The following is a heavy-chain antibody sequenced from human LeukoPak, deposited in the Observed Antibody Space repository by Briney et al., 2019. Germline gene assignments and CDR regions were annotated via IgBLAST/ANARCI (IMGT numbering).Heavy chain of an antibody. Sequence: GSLRLSCAASGFSFDDYPMHWVRQAPGKGLEWVSLISWDGGITFYADSLKGRFTISRDNNKNSLYLQMNSLRTDDTALYYCAMICTTSSCLDSWGQGTLVTVSS. CDR2: ISWDGGIT. D-gene: IGHD2-2*01. CDR1: GFSFDDYP. V-gene: IGHV3-43*01. CDR3: AMICTTSSCLDS. J-gene: IGHJ4*02.